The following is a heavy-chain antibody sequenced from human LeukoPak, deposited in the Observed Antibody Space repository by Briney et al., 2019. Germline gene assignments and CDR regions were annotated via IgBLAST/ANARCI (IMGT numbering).Heavy chain of an antibody. CDR1: GHSFTNYW. V-gene: IGHV5-10-1*01. J-gene: IGHJ5*02. Sequence: GESLKISCKGSGHSFTNYWITWVRQMLGKGLEWMGRIDLSDSYTNYSPSFRGHVTISADKSISTAYLQWSSLKASDTAMYYCARHFNNWFDPWGQGTLVTVFS. CDR2: IDLSDSYT. CDR3: ARHFNNWFDP.